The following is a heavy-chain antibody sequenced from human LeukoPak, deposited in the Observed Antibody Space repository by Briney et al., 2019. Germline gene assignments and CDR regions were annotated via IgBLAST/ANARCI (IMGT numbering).Heavy chain of an antibody. CDR1: GFTFSSYA. Sequence: PGGSLRLSRAASGFTFSSYAMSWVRQAPGKGLEWVSAISGSGGSTYYADSVKGRFTISRDNSKNTLYLQMNSLRAEDTAVYYCAKRVIQWELDYYYYYGMDVWGQGTTVTVSS. CDR2: ISGSGGST. D-gene: IGHD1-26*01. CDR3: AKRVIQWELDYYYYYGMDV. J-gene: IGHJ6*02. V-gene: IGHV3-23*01.